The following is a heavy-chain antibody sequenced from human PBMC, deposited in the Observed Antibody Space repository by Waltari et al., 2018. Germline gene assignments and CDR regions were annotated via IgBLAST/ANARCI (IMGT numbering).Heavy chain of an antibody. J-gene: IGHJ4*02. D-gene: IGHD3-22*01. CDR1: GGTFSSSA. CDR3: ARDPREDDSSDNRLDY. V-gene: IGHV1-69*01. CDR2: IIPIFGTA. Sequence: QVQLVQSGAEVKKPGSSVKVPCQASGGTFSSSAISWVRQAPGQGLEWMGGIIPIFGTANYAQKFQGRVTITADESTSTAYMELSSLRSEDTAVYYCARDPREDDSSDNRLDYWGQGTLVTVSS.